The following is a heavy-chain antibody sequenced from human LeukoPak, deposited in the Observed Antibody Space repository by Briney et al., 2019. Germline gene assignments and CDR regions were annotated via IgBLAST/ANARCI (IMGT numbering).Heavy chain of an antibody. D-gene: IGHD2-21*02. CDR3: ARGGYCGGDCYSSYFDL. J-gene: IGHJ2*01. CDR2: IIPILGTA. Sequence: ASVKVSCKASGGTFSSYAISWVRQAPGQGLEWMGGIIPILGTANYAQKFQGRVTITTDESTSTAYMELSSLRYEDTAVYYCARGGYCGGDCYSSYFDLWGRGTLVTVSS. V-gene: IGHV1-69*05. CDR1: GGTFSSYA.